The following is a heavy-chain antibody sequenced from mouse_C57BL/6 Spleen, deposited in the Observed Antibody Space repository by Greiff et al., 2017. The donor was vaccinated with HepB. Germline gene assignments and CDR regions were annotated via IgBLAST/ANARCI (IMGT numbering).Heavy chain of an antibody. Sequence: EVKVVESGGGLVQPGGSLKLSCAASGFTFSDYYMYWVRQTPEKRLEWVAYISNGGGSTYYPDTVKGRFTISRDNAKNTLYLQMSRLKSEDTAMYYCARKSNYVYAMDYWGQGTSVTVSS. CDR2: ISNGGGST. CDR1: GFTFSDYY. D-gene: IGHD2-5*01. J-gene: IGHJ4*01. V-gene: IGHV5-12*01. CDR3: ARKSNYVYAMDY.